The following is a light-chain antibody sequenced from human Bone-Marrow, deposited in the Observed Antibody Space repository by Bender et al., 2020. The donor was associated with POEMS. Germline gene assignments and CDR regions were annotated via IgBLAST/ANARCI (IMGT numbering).Light chain of an antibody. CDR1: STDVGGSNY. J-gene: IGLJ2*01. CDR3: SSYGGNNNLV. CDR2: EVF. Sequence: QSAPTQPASVSGSPGQSITVSCTGTSTDVGGSNYVSWYQQHPGKAPKLIIYEVFNRPSGVPDRFSGSKFGNTASLTVSGLQGEDEADYYCSSYGGNNNLVFGGGTKLTVL. V-gene: IGLV2-8*01.